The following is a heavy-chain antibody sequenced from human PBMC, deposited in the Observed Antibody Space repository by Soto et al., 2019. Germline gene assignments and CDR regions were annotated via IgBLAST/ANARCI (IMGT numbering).Heavy chain of an antibody. CDR3: AGAGRGVCPRCRWGY. Sequence: ASVKVSCKASGYTFTSYYMHWVRQAPGQGLEWMGIINPSGGSTSYAQKFQGRVTMTRDTSTSTVYMALSSLRSEDTAVYYCAGAGRGVCPRCRWGYWGQGTRVTVSS. D-gene: IGHD2-8*01. CDR1: GYTFTSYY. J-gene: IGHJ4*02. V-gene: IGHV1-46*01. CDR2: INPSGGST.